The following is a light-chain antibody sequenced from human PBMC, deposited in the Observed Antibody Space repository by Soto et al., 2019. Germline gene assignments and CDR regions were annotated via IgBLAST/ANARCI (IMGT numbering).Light chain of an antibody. CDR3: QQYGSSPPEWT. J-gene: IGKJ1*01. CDR2: GAS. Sequence: EIVLTQSPGTLSLSPGERATLSCRASQSVSSSYLAWYQQKPGQAPRLLIYGASSRATGIPDRFSGSGSGTDFTLTISRLEPEDFVVYYCQQYGSSPPEWTFGQGTKVDIK. V-gene: IGKV3-20*01. CDR1: QSVSSSY.